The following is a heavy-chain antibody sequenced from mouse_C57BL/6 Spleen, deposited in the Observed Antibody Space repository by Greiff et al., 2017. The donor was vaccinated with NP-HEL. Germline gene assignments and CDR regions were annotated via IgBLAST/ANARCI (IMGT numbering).Heavy chain of an antibody. V-gene: IGHV1-50*01. CDR2: IDPSDSDT. D-gene: IGHD2-5*01. CDR1: GYTFTSYW. Sequence: QVQLQQPGAELVKPGASVKLSCKASGYTFTSYWMQWVKQRPGQGLEWIGEIDPSDSDTNYNQKFKGKATLTVDTSSSTAYMQLSSLTSEDAAVYYCAMDSNFPRDYWGQGTTLTVSS. J-gene: IGHJ2*01. CDR3: AMDSNFPRDY.